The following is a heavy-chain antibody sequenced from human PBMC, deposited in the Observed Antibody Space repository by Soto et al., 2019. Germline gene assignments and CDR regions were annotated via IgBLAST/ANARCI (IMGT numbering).Heavy chain of an antibody. D-gene: IGHD7-27*01. J-gene: IGHJ4*02. CDR1: GDPVSSGSYY. CDR2: IYHTGST. V-gene: IGHV4-31*03. Sequence: SETLSLTCSVSGDPVSSGSYYWTWVRQHPVKGLEWIGYIYHTGSTYYNPSLQSRLIMSIDTSKNQFSLHLYSVTAADTAVYFCPAKLGTTHYFDFWGQGSLVTVSS. CDR3: PAKLGTTHYFDF.